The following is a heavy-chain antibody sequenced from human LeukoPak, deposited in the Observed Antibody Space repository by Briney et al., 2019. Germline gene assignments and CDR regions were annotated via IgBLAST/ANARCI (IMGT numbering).Heavy chain of an antibody. Sequence: ASVKVSCKASGYTFTSYGISWVRQAPGQGLEWMGWINPNSGGTNYAQKFQGRVTMTRDTSISTAYMELSRLRSDDTAVYYCARDPPLYCSGGSCYSGRSWGQGTLVTVSS. V-gene: IGHV1-2*02. CDR1: GYTFTSYG. CDR3: ARDPPLYCSGGSCYSGRS. J-gene: IGHJ4*02. CDR2: INPNSGGT. D-gene: IGHD2-15*01.